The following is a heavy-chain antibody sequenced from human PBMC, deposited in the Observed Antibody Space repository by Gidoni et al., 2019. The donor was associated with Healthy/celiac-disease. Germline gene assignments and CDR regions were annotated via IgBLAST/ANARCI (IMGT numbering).Heavy chain of an antibody. CDR1: GGSISSYY. Sequence: QVQLQESGPGLVKPSETLSLTCTVSGGSISSYYWSWIRQPPGKGLEWIGYIYYSGSTNYNPSLKSRVTISVDTSKNQFSLKLSSVTAADTAVYYCARTGASVAGLAYYYYGMDVWGQGTTVTVSS. CDR3: ARTGASVAGLAYYYYGMDV. J-gene: IGHJ6*02. V-gene: IGHV4-59*01. CDR2: IYYSGST. D-gene: IGHD6-19*01.